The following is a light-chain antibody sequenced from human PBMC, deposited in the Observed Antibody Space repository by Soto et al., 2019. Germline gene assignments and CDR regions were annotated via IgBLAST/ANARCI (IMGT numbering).Light chain of an antibody. Sequence: EIVLTQSPATLSLSPGERAILSCRASQSVSRYLAWYQQKPGQAPRLLIYDASNRATGIPARFSGSGSGTDFTLTISSLEPEDFALYYCQQRSNWPPVTFGGGTKVEIK. J-gene: IGKJ4*01. CDR2: DAS. CDR3: QQRSNWPPVT. CDR1: QSVSRY. V-gene: IGKV3-11*01.